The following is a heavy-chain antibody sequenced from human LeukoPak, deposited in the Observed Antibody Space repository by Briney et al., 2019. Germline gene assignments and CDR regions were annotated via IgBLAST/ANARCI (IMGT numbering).Heavy chain of an antibody. CDR2: ISYDGSNK. CDR1: GFTFSSYA. CDR3: AREFPKPDSGWYQYYGMDV. Sequence: PGGSLRLSCAASGFTFSSYAMHWVRQAPGKGLEWVAVISYDGSNKYYADSVKGRFTISRDNSKNTLYLQMNSLRAEDTAVYYCAREFPKPDSGWYQYYGMDVWGQGTTVTVSS. D-gene: IGHD6-19*01. J-gene: IGHJ6*02. V-gene: IGHV3-30-3*01.